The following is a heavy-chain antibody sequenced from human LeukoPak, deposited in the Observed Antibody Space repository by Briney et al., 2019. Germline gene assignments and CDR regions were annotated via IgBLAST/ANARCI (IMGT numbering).Heavy chain of an antibody. D-gene: IGHD6-13*01. Sequence: ASVKVSCKASGYTFTGYYMHWVRQAPGQGLEWMGWINPNSGGTNYAQKFQGRVTMTRDTSISTAYMELSRLRSDDTAVYYCARTQPPNRIPYYSSSWYFLFWGQGTLVTVSS. V-gene: IGHV1-2*02. CDR1: GYTFTGYY. CDR2: INPNSGGT. J-gene: IGHJ4*02. CDR3: ARTQPPNRIPYYSSSWYFLF.